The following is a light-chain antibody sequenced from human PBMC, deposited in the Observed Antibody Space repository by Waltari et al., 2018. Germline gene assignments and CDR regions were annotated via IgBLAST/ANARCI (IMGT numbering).Light chain of an antibody. CDR1: QTIGTY. V-gene: IGKV3-11*01. CDR2: DAS. J-gene: IGKJ4*01. CDR3: QQRYNWPPLT. Sequence: VLTQSPVTLSLSPGETATLSCRASQTIGTYLPWYQHKLGQSPRLLIYDASTRATGIPAKFSGSGSGTDFTLTISGLEAEDSAIYYCQQRYNWPPLTFGGGTKVQTK.